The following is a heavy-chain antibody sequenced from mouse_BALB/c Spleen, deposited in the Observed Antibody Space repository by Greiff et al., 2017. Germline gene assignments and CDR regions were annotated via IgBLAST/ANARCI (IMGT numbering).Heavy chain of an antibody. Sequence: EVMLVESGGGLVQPGGSLKLSCAASGFTFSSYGMSWVRQTPDKRLELVATINSNGGSTYYPDSVKGRFTIFRDNAKNTLYLQMSSLKSEDTAMYYCAPKSLYYGYEGAMDYWGQGTSVTVSS. CDR2: INSNGGST. CDR1: GFTFSSYG. J-gene: IGHJ4*01. CDR3: APKSLYYGYEGAMDY. D-gene: IGHD2-2*01. V-gene: IGHV5-6-3*01.